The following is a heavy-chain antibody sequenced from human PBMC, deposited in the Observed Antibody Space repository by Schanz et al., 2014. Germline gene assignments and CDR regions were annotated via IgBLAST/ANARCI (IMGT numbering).Heavy chain of an antibody. V-gene: IGHV1-3*04. CDR3: ARGIGGYGANNYFDY. D-gene: IGHD5-12*01. Sequence: QVHLVQSGAEVKRPGASVKVSCKASEYSFTSYSMHWVRQAPGQRLEWMGWINTGSGDTKYSQNIQGRVTITRDTSASTADMELSSLRSEDTAVYSCARGIGGYGANNYFDYWGQGTLVTVSS. CDR1: EYSFTSYS. J-gene: IGHJ4*02. CDR2: INTGSGDT.